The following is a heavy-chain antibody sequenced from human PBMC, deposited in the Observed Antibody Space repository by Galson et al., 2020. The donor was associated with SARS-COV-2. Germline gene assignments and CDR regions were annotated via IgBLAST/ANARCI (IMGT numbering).Heavy chain of an antibody. Sequence: GESLKISCAASGFTFSSSWMHWVRQVPGKGLVWVSRINSDGSDTIYADSVRGRFTISRDNAMNTVYLQMNSLRVEDTAVYYCGRMPCIAGACDPFDFWGLGTLVTVSS. CDR2: INSDGSDT. V-gene: IGHV3-74*01. CDR3: GRMPCIAGACDPFDF. D-gene: IGHD6-19*01. J-gene: IGHJ4*02. CDR1: GFTFSSSW.